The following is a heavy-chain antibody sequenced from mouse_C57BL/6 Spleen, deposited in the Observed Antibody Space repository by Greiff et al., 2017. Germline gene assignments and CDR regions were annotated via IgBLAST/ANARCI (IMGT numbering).Heavy chain of an antibody. CDR1: GYTFTSYW. Sequence: QVQLQQPGAELVMPGASVKLSCKASGYTFTSYWMHWVKQRPGQGLEWIGEIDPSDSYTNYNQKFKGKSTLTVDKSSSTAYMQLSSLTSEDSAVYYCAPSYYGSMDYWGQGTSVTVSS. D-gene: IGHD1-1*01. CDR2: IDPSDSYT. CDR3: APSYYGSMDY. V-gene: IGHV1-69*01. J-gene: IGHJ4*01.